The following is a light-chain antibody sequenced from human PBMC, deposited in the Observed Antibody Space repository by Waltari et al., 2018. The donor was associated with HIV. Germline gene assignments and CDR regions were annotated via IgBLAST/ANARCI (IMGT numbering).Light chain of an antibody. CDR1: QSVLYSSNNKNY. CDR3: QQYYSTPSFT. Sequence: DIVMTQSPDSLAVSLGERATINCKSSQSVLYSSNNKNYLAWYQQKPVQPPKLLIYWASTRESGVPDRFSGSGFGTDFTHTISSLQAEDVAVYYCQQYYSTPSFTFGQGTRLEIK. V-gene: IGKV4-1*01. CDR2: WAS. J-gene: IGKJ5*01.